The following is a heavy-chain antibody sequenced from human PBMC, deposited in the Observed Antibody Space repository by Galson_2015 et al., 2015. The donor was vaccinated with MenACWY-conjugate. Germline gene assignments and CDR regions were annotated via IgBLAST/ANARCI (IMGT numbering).Heavy chain of an antibody. CDR3: ARDNNCSLDS. D-gene: IGHD1-1*01. Sequence: SLRLSCAASGFTFNNYWMHWVRHPPGKGLEWISSIKADGSFSNYADSVKGRFTISTDNAKNMVYLQMDGLGDEDTAVYFCARDNNCSLDSWGRGTPVTVSS. V-gene: IGHV3-74*01. CDR2: IKADGSFS. J-gene: IGHJ4*02. CDR1: GFTFNNYW.